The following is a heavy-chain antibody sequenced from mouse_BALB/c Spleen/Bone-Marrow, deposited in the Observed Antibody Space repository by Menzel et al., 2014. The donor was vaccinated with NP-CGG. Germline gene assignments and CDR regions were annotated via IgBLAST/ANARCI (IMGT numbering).Heavy chain of an antibody. J-gene: IGHJ1*01. CDR2: IRNKANGYTT. CDR3: ARDENVGIYWYFDV. V-gene: IGHV7-3*02. Sequence: EVQLQQSGGGLVQPGGSLRLSCAASGFTFTDYYMSWVRQPPGKALEWLGFIRNKANGYTTYYSASVKGRFTISRDNSQSILYLQMNTLRAEDSATYYCARDENVGIYWYFDVWGAGTTVAVSS. CDR1: GFTFTDYY.